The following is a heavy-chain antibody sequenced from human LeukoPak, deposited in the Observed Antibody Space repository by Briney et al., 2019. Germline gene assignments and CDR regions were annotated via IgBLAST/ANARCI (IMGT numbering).Heavy chain of an antibody. CDR2: IYDTGRT. CDR1: GGSISSSNYY. J-gene: IGHJ4*02. Sequence: SETLSLTCTVSGGSISSSNYYWGWIRQPPGKGLEWIGSIYDTGRTYYNSSLKSRVTISIDTSKNQFSVKLSSVTAADTAVYYCARERGSDWQTFDYWGQGTLVTVSS. D-gene: IGHD6-19*01. CDR3: ARERGSDWQTFDY. V-gene: IGHV4-39*07.